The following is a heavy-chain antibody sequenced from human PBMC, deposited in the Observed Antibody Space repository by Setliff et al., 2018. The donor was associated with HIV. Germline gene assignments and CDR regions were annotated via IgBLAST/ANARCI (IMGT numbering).Heavy chain of an antibody. CDR3: AVDRHAFDI. D-gene: IGHD5-12*01. V-gene: IGHV7-4-1*02. J-gene: IGHJ3*02. CDR2: IHTEQGFP. Sequence: ASVKVSCKASGYSFTNYAINWLRQAPGRGLEWMGWIHTEQGFPMYAQGFTGRFVFSLDPSVSTAYLQINSLNPDDGAVYYCAVDRHAFDIWGQGTVVAVSS. CDR1: GYSFTNYA.